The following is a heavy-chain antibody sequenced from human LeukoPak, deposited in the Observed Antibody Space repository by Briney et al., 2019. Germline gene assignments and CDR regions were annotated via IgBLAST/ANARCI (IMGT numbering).Heavy chain of an antibody. J-gene: IGHJ3*02. Sequence: ASVKVSCKASGYSIRSYGISWVRQTPGQGLEWMGWVNNNIVNTNNGKKFQGRVTVTTDTSTSTAYMEQRSLRSDDTAVYYCASLASLSPDAFDIWGQGTMVTVSS. D-gene: IGHD3-16*01. CDR1: GYSIRSYG. V-gene: IGHV1-18*01. CDR3: ASLASLSPDAFDI. CDR2: VNNNIVNT.